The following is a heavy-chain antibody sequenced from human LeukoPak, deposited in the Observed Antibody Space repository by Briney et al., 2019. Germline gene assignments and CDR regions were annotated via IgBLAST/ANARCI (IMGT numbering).Heavy chain of an antibody. J-gene: IGHJ5*02. CDR1: GGSISSYY. D-gene: IGHD3-22*01. V-gene: IGHV4-4*07. Sequence: KPSXTLSLTCTVSGGSISSYYWSWIRQPAGKGLEWIGRIYTSGSTNYNPSLKSRVTMSVDTSKNQFSLKLSSVTAADTAVYYCARDQDYYDSSGYPAWGQGTLVTVSS. CDR2: IYTSGST. CDR3: ARDQDYYDSSGYPA.